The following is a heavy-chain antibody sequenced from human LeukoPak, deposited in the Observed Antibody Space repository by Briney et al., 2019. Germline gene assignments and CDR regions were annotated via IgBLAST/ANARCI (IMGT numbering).Heavy chain of an antibody. V-gene: IGHV1-18*01. CDR2: ISAYNGNT. CDR3: ARGGTDGIFPYYYYMDV. D-gene: IGHD1-26*01. J-gene: IGHJ6*03. Sequence: GASVKVSCKASGYTFTSYGISWVRQAPGQGLEWMGWISAYNGNTNYAQKLQGRVTMTTDTSTSTAYMELRSLRSDDTAVYYCARGGTDGIFPYYYYMDVWGKGTTVTVSS. CDR1: GYTFTSYG.